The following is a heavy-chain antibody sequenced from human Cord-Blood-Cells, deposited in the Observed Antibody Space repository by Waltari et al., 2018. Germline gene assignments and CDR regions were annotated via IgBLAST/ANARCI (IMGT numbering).Heavy chain of an antibody. CDR2: IYRGGST. Sequence: EVQLVESGGGLIQPGGSLRLSCAASGFTVSSNYMSWVRQAPGKGVEWVSVIYRGGSTYYADSVKGRFTISRDNSKNTLYLQMNSLRAEDTAVYYCAREAYSSGWYYFDYWGQGTLVTVSS. D-gene: IGHD6-19*01. CDR3: AREAYSSGWYYFDY. CDR1: GFTVSSNY. V-gene: IGHV3-53*01. J-gene: IGHJ4*02.